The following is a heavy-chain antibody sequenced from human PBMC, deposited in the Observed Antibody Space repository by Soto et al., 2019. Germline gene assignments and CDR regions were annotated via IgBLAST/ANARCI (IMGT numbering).Heavy chain of an antibody. CDR3: AREPSRYQSYYFDY. CDR2: ILPVFGTS. V-gene: IGHV1-69*12. D-gene: IGHD2-2*01. J-gene: IGHJ4*02. Sequence: QLHLVQSGSEVKKPGSSMRVSCKTSGGTLSNYGLSWVRLAPGQGLEWMGGILPVFGTSNYAQKFQDRLTITADESTNTAYMDLTSLTSDDTAVYYCAREPSRYQSYYFDYWGQGTLVTVSS. CDR1: GGTLSNYG.